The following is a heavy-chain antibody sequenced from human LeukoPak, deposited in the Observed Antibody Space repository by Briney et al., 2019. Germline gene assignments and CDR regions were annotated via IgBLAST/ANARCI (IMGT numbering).Heavy chain of an antibody. CDR1: GGSISGGGYS. D-gene: IGHD3-9*01. V-gene: IGHV4-30-2*01. Sequence: PSETLSLTCAVSGGSISGGGYSWSWIRQPPGKGLEWIGYIYHSGSTYYNPSLKSRVTISVDRSKNQFSLKLSSVTAADTAVYYCARGGPPRNYDILTGYSHFDYWGQGTLVTVSS. CDR3: ARGGPPRNYDILTGYSHFDY. J-gene: IGHJ4*02. CDR2: IYHSGST.